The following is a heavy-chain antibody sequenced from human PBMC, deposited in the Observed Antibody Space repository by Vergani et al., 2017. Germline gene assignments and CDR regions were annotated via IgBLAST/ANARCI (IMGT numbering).Heavy chain of an antibody. CDR2: IYHSGST. D-gene: IGHD1-1*01. V-gene: IGHV4-4*02. CDR3: ARDPRSGYNWNDGGYYYYYMDV. Sequence: QVQLQESGPGLVKPSGTLSLTCAVSGGSISSSNWWSWVRQPPGKGLEWIGEIYHSGSTNYNPSLKSRVTISVDKSKNQFSLKRSSVTAADTAVYYCARDPRSGYNWNDGGYYYYYMDVWGKGTTVTVSS. J-gene: IGHJ6*03. CDR1: GGSISSSNW.